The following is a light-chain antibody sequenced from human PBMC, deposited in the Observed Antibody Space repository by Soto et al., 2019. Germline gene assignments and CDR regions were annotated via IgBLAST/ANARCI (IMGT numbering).Light chain of an antibody. CDR3: SSYTSSSTTRV. CDR1: SSDVGGYNY. Sequence: QSALTQPASVSGSPGQSITISCTGTSSDVGGYNYVSWYQQHPGKAPKLMIYDVSNRPSGVSNRFSGSKSGNTASLNISGLQAEDEADYYCSSYTSSSTTRVFGSGTKLTDL. J-gene: IGLJ1*01. CDR2: DVS. V-gene: IGLV2-14*01.